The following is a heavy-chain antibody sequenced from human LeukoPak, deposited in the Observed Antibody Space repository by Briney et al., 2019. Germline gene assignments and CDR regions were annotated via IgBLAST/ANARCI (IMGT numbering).Heavy chain of an antibody. D-gene: IGHD2-2*01. Sequence: GASVKVSCTASGYTFTSYGISWVRQAPGQGLEWMGWISAYNGNTNYAQKFQGRVTMTRDTSISTAYMELSRLRSDDTAVYYCARDYCSSTSCLFDYWGQGTRVTVSS. J-gene: IGHJ4*02. V-gene: IGHV1-18*01. CDR3: ARDYCSSTSCLFDY. CDR2: ISAYNGNT. CDR1: GYTFTSYG.